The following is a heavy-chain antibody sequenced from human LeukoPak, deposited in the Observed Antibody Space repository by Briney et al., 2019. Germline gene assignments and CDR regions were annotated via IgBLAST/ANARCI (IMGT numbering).Heavy chain of an antibody. J-gene: IGHJ6*03. CDR2: IKQDGSEK. CDR1: GFTFSSYS. V-gene: IGHV3-7*01. Sequence: PGGSLRLSCATSGFTFSSYSMTRVRQAPGKGLEWVANIKQDGSEKYYVDSVKGRFTISRDNAKNSLYLQMNSLRAEDTAVYYCARASKGIIVVLSAPNYYYYFMDVWGKGTTVTVSS. CDR3: ARASKGIIVVLSAPNYYYYFMDV. D-gene: IGHD2-15*01.